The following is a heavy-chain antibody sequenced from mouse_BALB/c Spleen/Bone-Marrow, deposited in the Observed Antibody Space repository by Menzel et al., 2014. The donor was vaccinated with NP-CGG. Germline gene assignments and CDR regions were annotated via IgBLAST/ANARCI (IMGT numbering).Heavy chain of an antibody. J-gene: IGHJ2*01. CDR3: ARLITTDY. Sequence: VQLQQSGAELVKPGASVKLSCTASGFNIKDTYMHWVKQRPEQGLEWIGRIDPANGNTKYDPKFQGKATIAADTSSNTAYLQLSSLTSEDTAVYYCARLITTDYWGQGTTLTVSS. V-gene: IGHV14-3*02. CDR2: IDPANGNT. D-gene: IGHD2-4*01. CDR1: GFNIKDTY.